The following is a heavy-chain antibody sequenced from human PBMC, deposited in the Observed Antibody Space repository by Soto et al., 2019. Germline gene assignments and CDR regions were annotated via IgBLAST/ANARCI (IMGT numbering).Heavy chain of an antibody. CDR3: ARGPILDGMDV. D-gene: IGHD3-3*01. V-gene: IGHV3-13*01. CDR2: IGTAGDT. J-gene: IGHJ6*02. CDR1: GFTFSSYD. Sequence: EVQLVESGGGLVQPGGSLRLSCAASGFTFSSYDMHWVRQATGKGLEWVSAIGTAGDTYYPGSVKGRFTISRENAKNSLYLQMNSLRAEDTAVYYCARGPILDGMDVWGQGTTVTVSS.